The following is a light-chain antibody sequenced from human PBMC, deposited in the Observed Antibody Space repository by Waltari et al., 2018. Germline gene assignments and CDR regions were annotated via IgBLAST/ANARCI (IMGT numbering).Light chain of an antibody. CDR2: HDA. CDR3: QAWDSSPVV. CDR1: TLGERY. Sequence: SDELTQPPSVSVSPGHTATITCPGDTLGERYVSWYQQRSGQSPHVVIYHDAKRASGIPERFSGSKSGNTATLIISGTQPMDEADYFCQAWDSSPVVFGGGTKLTVL. J-gene: IGLJ2*01. V-gene: IGLV3-1*01.